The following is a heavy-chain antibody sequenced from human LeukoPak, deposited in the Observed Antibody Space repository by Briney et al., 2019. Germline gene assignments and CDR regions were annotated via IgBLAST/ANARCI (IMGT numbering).Heavy chain of an antibody. D-gene: IGHD3-22*01. CDR1: GFTFSSYW. CDR3: ARGGYYDSSGYYYPPGDY. Sequence: GSLRLSCAASGFTFSSYWMYWVRQAPGKGVVWVSRINIDGSSTMYADSVKGRFTISRDNAKNTLYLQMNSLRAEDTAVYYCARGGYYDSSGYYYPPGDYWGQGTLVTVSS. CDR2: INIDGSST. V-gene: IGHV3-74*03. J-gene: IGHJ4*02.